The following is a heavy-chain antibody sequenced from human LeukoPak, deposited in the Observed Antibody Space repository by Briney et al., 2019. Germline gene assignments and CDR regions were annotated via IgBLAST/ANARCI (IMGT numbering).Heavy chain of an antibody. CDR1: GFTFSSYG. J-gene: IGHJ4*02. D-gene: IGHD1-14*01. CDR2: ISYDGSNK. V-gene: IGHV3-30*03. CDR3: ARELPPRN. Sequence: GRSLRLSCAASGFTFSSYGMHWVRQAPGKGLEWVAVISYDGSNKYYADSAKGRFTISRDNSKNTLYLQMNSLRAEDTAVYYCARELPPRNWGQGTLVTVSS.